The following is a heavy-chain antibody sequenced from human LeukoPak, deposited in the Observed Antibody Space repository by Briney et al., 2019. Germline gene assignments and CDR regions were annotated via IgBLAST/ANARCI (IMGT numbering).Heavy chain of an antibody. J-gene: IGHJ5*02. CDR3: ARGYGDYSTPFDP. V-gene: IGHV4-34*01. Sequence: PETLSLTCAVYGGSFSGYYWSWIRQPPGKGLEWIGEINHSGSTNYNPSLKSRVTISVDTSKNQFSLKLSSVTAADTAVYYCARGYGDYSTPFDPWGQGTLVTVSS. D-gene: IGHD4-17*01. CDR2: INHSGST. CDR1: GGSFSGYY.